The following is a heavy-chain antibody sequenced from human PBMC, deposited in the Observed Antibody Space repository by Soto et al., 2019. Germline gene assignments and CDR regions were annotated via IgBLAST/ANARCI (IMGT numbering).Heavy chain of an antibody. J-gene: IGHJ6*02. D-gene: IGHD6-13*01. CDR3: ARDEAAADTSGMDV. CDR2: IIPIFDTT. V-gene: IGHV1-69*01. Sequence: QVQLVQSGAEVKKPGYSVKVSCKASGGTFSTYGINWVRQAPGQGLEWMGGIIPIFDTTNYAQKFQGKFPITADESTSTVYMEPSSLRSEDTAVYYCARDEAAADTSGMDVWGQGTKVTVSS. CDR1: GGTFSTYG.